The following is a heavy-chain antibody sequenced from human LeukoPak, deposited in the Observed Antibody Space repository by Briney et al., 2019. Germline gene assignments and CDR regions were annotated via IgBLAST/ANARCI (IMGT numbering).Heavy chain of an antibody. CDR1: GYSFTSYY. V-gene: IGHV1-46*01. CDR3: AAMGVGEPFDP. CDR2: INPSGGST. Sequence: ASVKVSCKASGYSFTSYYLHWVRQAPGQGLEWMGIINPSGGSTSYAQKFQGRVTVTSDTSTSTAYMELRSLRSDDTAVYYCAAMGVGEPFDPWGQGTLVTVSS. J-gene: IGHJ5*02. D-gene: IGHD1-26*01.